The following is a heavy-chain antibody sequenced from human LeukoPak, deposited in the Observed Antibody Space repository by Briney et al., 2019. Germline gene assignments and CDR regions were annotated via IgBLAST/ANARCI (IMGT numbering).Heavy chain of an antibody. CDR2: ISSSGSTL. J-gene: IGHJ4*02. Sequence: GGSLRLSCVASGFTFSTFEMSWVRQAPGRGLEWVSYISSSGSTLYYADSVKGRFTISRDNAKNSLFLQMNSLRAEDTAIYYCAVGGGYWGQGTLVTVSS. CDR3: AVGGGY. CDR1: GFTFSTFE. D-gene: IGHD3-16*01. V-gene: IGHV3-48*03.